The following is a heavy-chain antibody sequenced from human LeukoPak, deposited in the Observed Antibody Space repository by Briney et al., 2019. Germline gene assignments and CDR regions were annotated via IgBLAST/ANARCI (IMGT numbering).Heavy chain of an antibody. CDR3: AMCGAYCGGVGY. Sequence: GASVKVSCKASGYTLSNSAIHWVRQAPGQRLEWMGWINGGNGDTKSSQKFQDRVTITRDTSASTAYMELSSLRSEDTAVYYCAMCGAYCGGVGYWGQGTLVTVSS. D-gene: IGHD2-21*01. V-gene: IGHV1-3*01. CDR2: INGGNGDT. J-gene: IGHJ4*02. CDR1: GYTLSNSA.